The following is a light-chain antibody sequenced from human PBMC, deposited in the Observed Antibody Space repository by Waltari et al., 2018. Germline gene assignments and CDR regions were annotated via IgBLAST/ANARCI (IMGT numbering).Light chain of an antibody. Sequence: QSVLPPPPSVSGAPGPSVTISCTGSGSYLGAAYDVAASQQIPGSAPKVLIYRDDNRPSGVPGRFSGSKSGTSASLSVTGLHVEDEADYFCQSYDRDLNAVLFGGGTKLTVL. J-gene: IGLJ2*01. V-gene: IGLV1-40*01. CDR1: GSYLGAAYD. CDR2: RDD. CDR3: QSYDRDLNAVL.